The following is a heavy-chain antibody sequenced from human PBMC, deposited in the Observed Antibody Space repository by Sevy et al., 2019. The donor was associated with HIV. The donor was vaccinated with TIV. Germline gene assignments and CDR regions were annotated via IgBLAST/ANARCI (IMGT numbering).Heavy chain of an antibody. Sequence: GGSLRLSCAASGFTFSTYAMSWVRQAPGKGLEWVSGISGSGGSTYYGDSVKGRFTISRDNSKNTLYLQMNSLRAEDTAVYYGAKDYYDSSGYYPMDAFDIWGQGTMVTVSS. D-gene: IGHD3-22*01. CDR1: GFTFSTYA. CDR2: ISGSGGST. CDR3: AKDYYDSSGYYPMDAFDI. J-gene: IGHJ3*02. V-gene: IGHV3-23*01.